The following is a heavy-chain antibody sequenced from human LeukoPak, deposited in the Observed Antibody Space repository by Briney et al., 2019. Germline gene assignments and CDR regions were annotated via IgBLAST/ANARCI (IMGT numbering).Heavy chain of an antibody. CDR2: ISGSGGST. CDR3: AKDGVFEYYDYVWGSYRWGIDY. D-gene: IGHD3-16*02. V-gene: IGHV3-23*01. J-gene: IGHJ4*02. CDR1: GFTFSSYA. Sequence: GSLRLSCAASGFTFSSYAMSWVRQAPGKGLEWVSAISGSGGSTYYADSVKGRFTISRDNSKNTLYLQMNSLRAEDTAVYYCAKDGVFEYYDYVWGSYRWGIDYWGQGTLVTVSS.